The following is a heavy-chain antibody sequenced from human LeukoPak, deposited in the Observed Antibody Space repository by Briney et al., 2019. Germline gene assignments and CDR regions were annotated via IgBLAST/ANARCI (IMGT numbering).Heavy chain of an antibody. CDR1: GFTFSNFW. D-gene: IGHD1-1*01. CDR2: IHPEGNEK. CDR3: ARGDDFSGDH. Sequence: GGSLRLSCAVSGFTFSNFWMSWVRQAPGRGLEWVANIHPEGNEKYHVESVKGRFTISRDNARNLLFLQMNGLRVEDTAVYYCARGDDFSGDHWGQGTLVTVSS. J-gene: IGHJ4*02. V-gene: IGHV3-7*04.